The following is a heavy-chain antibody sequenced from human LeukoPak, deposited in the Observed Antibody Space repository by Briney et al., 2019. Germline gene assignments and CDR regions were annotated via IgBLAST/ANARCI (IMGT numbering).Heavy chain of an antibody. CDR2: ISGSGGST. V-gene: IGHV3-23*01. D-gene: IGHD2-8*01. CDR1: RFIFSSYA. J-gene: IGHJ4*02. CDR3: AKDRPCINDVCHGDFDY. Sequence: GGSLRLSCAASRFIFSSYAMSWVRQAPGKGLEWVSTISGSGGSTYYADSVKGRFTISRDNSKNTVYLQMNSLRAEDTAVYYCAKDRPCINDVCHGDFDYWGQGTLVTVSS.